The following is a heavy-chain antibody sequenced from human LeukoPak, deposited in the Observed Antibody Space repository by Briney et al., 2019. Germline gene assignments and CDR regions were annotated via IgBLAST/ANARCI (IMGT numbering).Heavy chain of an antibody. V-gene: IGHV5-51*01. Sequence: GEALKISCKGSGYSFTTYWIGWVRQMPGRGLEWMGIIYPGDSNTRYSPSFQGQVTISADKSINTAYLQWSSLKASDTAMYYCARLDGAYCGGDCYRGAFDIWGQGTMVTVSS. J-gene: IGHJ3*02. CDR3: ARLDGAYCGGDCYRGAFDI. D-gene: IGHD2-21*01. CDR2: IYPGDSNT. CDR1: GYSFTTYW.